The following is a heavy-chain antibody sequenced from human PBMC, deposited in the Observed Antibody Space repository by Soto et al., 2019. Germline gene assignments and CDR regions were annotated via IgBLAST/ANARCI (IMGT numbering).Heavy chain of an antibody. D-gene: IGHD2-2*01. V-gene: IGHV4-59*01. CDR1: GGSISSYY. CDR3: ARGLGYCSSTSCYFNWFGP. CDR2: IYYSGST. J-gene: IGHJ5*02. Sequence: SETLSLTCTVSGGSISSYYWSWIRQPPGKGLEWIGYIYYSGSTNYNPSLKSRVTISVDTSKNQFSLKLSSVTAADTAVYYCARGLGYCSSTSCYFNWFGPWGQGTLVTV.